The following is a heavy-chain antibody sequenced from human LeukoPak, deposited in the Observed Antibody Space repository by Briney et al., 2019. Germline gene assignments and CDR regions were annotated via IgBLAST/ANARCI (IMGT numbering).Heavy chain of an antibody. CDR2: IYYIGST. Sequence: SETLSLTCTVSGASISNYYWGWIRQPPGKGLEWIGYIYYIGSTNYNPSLKSRVTFSVDKSKNQSSLKLSSGTAADTSVYYCARDQTTVTSWYSDLWGRGTLVTVSS. V-gene: IGHV4-59*01. D-gene: IGHD4-17*01. CDR3: ARDQTTVTSWYSDL. J-gene: IGHJ2*01. CDR1: GASISNYY.